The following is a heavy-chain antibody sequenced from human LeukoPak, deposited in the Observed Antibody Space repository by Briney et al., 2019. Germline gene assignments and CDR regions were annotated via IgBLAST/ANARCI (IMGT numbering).Heavy chain of an antibody. V-gene: IGHV3-23*01. CDR1: GFTFSSYG. CDR3: AKGRFSNFDP. D-gene: IGHD4-11*01. CDR2: ISGSGGGGST. J-gene: IGHJ5*02. Sequence: PGGSLRLSCAASGFTFSSYGMSWVRQAPGKGQEWVSAISGSGGGGSTNYADSVRGRFTISRDNSKNTLYLQMNSLRAEDTALYYCAKGRFSNFDPWGQGTLVTVSS.